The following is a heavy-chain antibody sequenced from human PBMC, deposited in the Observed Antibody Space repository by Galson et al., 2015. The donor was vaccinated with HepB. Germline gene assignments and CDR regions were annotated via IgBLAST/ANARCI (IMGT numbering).Heavy chain of an antibody. CDR1: GFTFSSHV. CDR2: ISYDGSNQ. CDR3: ARVAGRDGYCSGGSCYSAYYYYGMDV. Sequence: SLRLSCAASGFTFSSHVMHWVRQAPGKGLEWVAVISYDGSNQYYADSVKGRFTISRDNSKNTLYLQMNSLRAEDTAVYYCARVAGRDGYCSGGSCYSAYYYYGMDVWGQGTTVTVSS. V-gene: IGHV3-30-3*01. J-gene: IGHJ6*02. D-gene: IGHD2-15*01.